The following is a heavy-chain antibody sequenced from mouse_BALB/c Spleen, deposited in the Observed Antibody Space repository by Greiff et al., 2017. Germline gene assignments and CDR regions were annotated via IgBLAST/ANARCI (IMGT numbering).Heavy chain of an antibody. D-gene: IGHD1-1*01. Sequence: EVKLLESGPGLVKPSQSLSLTCSVTGYSITSGYYWNWIRQFPGNKLEWMGYISYDGSNNYNPSLKNRISITRDTSKNQFFLKLNSVTTEDTATYYCAQMGVTTVVARAYWGQGTLVTVSA. CDR3: AQMGVTTVVARAY. CDR1: GYSITSGYY. J-gene: IGHJ3*01. V-gene: IGHV3-6*02. CDR2: ISYDGSN.